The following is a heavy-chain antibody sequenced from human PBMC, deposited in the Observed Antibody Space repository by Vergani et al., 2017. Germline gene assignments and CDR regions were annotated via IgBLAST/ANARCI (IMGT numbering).Heavy chain of an antibody. D-gene: IGHD4-17*01. CDR3: ATPQTVTTGGMEV. J-gene: IGHJ6*02. V-gene: IGHV1-69-2*01. CDR1: GYTFTDHY. CDR2: VDPEAGET. Sequence: EVQLVQSGAEVKKPGATMKISCKVSGYTFTDHYMHWVKQAPGKGLEWMVLVDPEAGETIYAEKFKGRVTIAADTSTDTAHLELSSLRSEDTAVYYCATPQTVTTGGMEVWGQGTTVIVSS.